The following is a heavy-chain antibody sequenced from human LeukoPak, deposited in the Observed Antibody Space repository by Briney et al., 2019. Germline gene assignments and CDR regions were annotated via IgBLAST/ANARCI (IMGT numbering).Heavy chain of an antibody. Sequence: GESLKISCKGSGYNFPNYWIGWVRQMPGKGLEWMGIIYPGDSDTRYSPSFQGQVTISADKSISTAYLQWSSLKASDTAMYYCARRVYFAVAGTRGAFDIWGQGTMVTVS. CDR3: ARRVYFAVAGTRGAFDI. J-gene: IGHJ3*02. CDR1: GYNFPNYW. D-gene: IGHD6-19*01. V-gene: IGHV5-51*01. CDR2: IYPGDSDT.